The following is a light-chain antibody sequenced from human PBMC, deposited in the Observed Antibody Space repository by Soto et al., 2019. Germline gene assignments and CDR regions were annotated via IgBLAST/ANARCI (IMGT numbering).Light chain of an antibody. CDR3: ASYTAASTRV. CDR2: DVN. CDR1: RSDIGSRKS. J-gene: IGLJ2*01. Sequence: QSALTQPASVSGSLGQSITISCTGTRSDIGSRKSVSWYQHHPGKAPKLMIYDVNIRPSGVSHRFSGSKSGNAASLTISGPQAEEEADYSGASYTAASTRVFGGGTKVTV. V-gene: IGLV2-14*03.